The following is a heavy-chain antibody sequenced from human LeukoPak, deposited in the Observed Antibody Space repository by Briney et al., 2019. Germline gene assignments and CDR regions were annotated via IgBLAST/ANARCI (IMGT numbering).Heavy chain of an antibody. D-gene: IGHD6-6*01. V-gene: IGHV5-51*01. J-gene: IGHJ4*02. CDR3: ARFAVWYSSSDSYFDY. Sequence: GESLKISCKGSGYSFTSYWIGWVRQMPGKGLEWMGIIYPGDSDTRYSPSFQGQVTISAGKSISTAYLQWSSLKASDTAMYYCARFAVWYSSSDSYFDYWGQGTLVTVSS. CDR2: IYPGDSDT. CDR1: GYSFTSYW.